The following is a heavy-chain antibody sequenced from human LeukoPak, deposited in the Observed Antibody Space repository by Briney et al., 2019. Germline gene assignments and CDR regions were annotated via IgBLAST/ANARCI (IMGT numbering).Heavy chain of an antibody. J-gene: IGHJ4*02. D-gene: IGHD2-2*01. CDR3: ARYHCSSTTCYYFDY. V-gene: IGHV4-39*07. CDR1: GGSISSGSYY. CDR2: IYYSGST. Sequence: KASETLSLTCTVSGGSISSGSYYWGWIRQPPGKGLEWIGSIYYSGSTTYNPSLKSRVTMSVDTSENQFSLKLHSVTAADTAVYYCARYHCSSTTCYYFDYWGQGILVTVSS.